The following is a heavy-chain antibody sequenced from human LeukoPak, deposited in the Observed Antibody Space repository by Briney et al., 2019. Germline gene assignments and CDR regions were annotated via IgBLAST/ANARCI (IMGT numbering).Heavy chain of an antibody. D-gene: IGHD1-1*01. CDR3: ARDGRLGIAY. V-gene: IGHV3-7*01. CDR2: IKQDGSES. Sequence: GGSLRLSCAASGFTFSSHWMDWVRQAPGKGLEWVANIKQDGSESYYLDSVKGRFAISRDNAKNTLYLQMNSLRAEDTAVYYCARDGRLGIAYWGQGTLVTVSS. J-gene: IGHJ4*02. CDR1: GFTFSSHW.